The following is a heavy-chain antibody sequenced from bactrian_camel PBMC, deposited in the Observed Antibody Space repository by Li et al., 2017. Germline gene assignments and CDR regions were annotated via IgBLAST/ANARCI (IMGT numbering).Heavy chain of an antibody. V-gene: IGHV3S53*01. J-gene: IGHJ4*01. D-gene: IGHD6*01. CDR2: IDNHGSV. CDR3: AAGTYGGSCFYHPYEYNY. Sequence: QLVESGGGSVQAGGSLRLSCEVFGYRYKVRCLGWFRLAPGKEREVVATIDNHGSVSFQRSVLGRFTISKDNAKNTLYLQMDRLKSEDTAMYYCAAGTYGGSCFYHPYEYNYWGHGTQVTV. CDR1: GYRYKVRC.